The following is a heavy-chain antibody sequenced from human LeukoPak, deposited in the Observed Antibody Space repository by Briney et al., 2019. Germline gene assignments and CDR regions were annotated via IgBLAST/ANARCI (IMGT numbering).Heavy chain of an antibody. J-gene: IGHJ6*02. Sequence: KPSETLSLTCAVYGGSFSGYYWSWIRQPPGKGLEWIGEINHSGSTNYNPSLKSRVTISLDRSNNQFSLRLSSVTAADSAVYFCARVASKGGMDVWGQGTTVTVS. CDR2: INHSGST. V-gene: IGHV4-34*01. D-gene: IGHD5/OR15-5a*01. CDR3: ARVASKGGMDV. CDR1: GGSFSGYY.